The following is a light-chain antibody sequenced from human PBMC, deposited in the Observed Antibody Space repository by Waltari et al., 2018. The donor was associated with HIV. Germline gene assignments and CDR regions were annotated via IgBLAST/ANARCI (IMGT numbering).Light chain of an antibody. J-gene: IGLJ1*01. CDR3: CSYAGNFIYV. V-gene: IGLV2-11*01. Sequence: QSALTQPRSVSGSPGNSVTISCTGTSRDVGIYNYVSWYQHQPGQATNPTLSAVTRRPSGVPDRFSGSKSGNTASLTISGLQADDEADYYCCSYAGNFIYVFGTGTKVTVL. CDR1: SRDVGIYNY. CDR2: AVT.